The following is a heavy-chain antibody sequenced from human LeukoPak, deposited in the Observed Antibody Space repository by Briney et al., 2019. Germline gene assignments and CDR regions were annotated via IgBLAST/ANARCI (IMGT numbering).Heavy chain of an antibody. V-gene: IGHV1-18*01. Sequence: ASVKVSCKASGYTFTSYGISWVRQAPGQGLEWMGWISAYNGNTNYAQKLQGRVTMTTDTSTSTAYMELRSLRSADTAVYYCARVYDTYGPGHFDYWGQGTLVTVSS. J-gene: IGHJ4*02. CDR3: ARVYDTYGPGHFDY. CDR2: ISAYNGNT. D-gene: IGHD5-18*01. CDR1: GYTFTSYG.